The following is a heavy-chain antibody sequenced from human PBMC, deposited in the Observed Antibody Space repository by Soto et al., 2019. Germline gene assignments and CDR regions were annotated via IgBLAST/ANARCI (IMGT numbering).Heavy chain of an antibody. V-gene: IGHV1-3*05. CDR1: GYTFTSYA. J-gene: IGHJ4*02. D-gene: IGHD2-21*02. CDR3: ARRSVMDTALDY. CDR2: INAGNGNT. Sequence: QVQLVQSGAEEKKPGASVKVSCKASGYTFTSYAMHWVRQAPGQRLEWMGWINAGNGNTKYSQKFQGRVTVTRDTAATTASMELSSLRSEDPAVYCSARRSVMDTALDYWDQANLGTVCS.